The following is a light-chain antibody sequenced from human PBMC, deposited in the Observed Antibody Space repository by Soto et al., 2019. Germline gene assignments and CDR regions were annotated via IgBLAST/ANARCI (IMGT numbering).Light chain of an antibody. Sequence: DIQMTQSPSTLSASVGDRVTITCRASQGVSSWLAWYQQKPGKAPKLLIYKASSLESGAPSRFSGSGSGTEFTLTISSLQPDDFATYYCQQYYSYPWTFGQGTKVDIK. CDR1: QGVSSW. V-gene: IGKV1-5*03. CDR2: KAS. J-gene: IGKJ1*01. CDR3: QQYYSYPWT.